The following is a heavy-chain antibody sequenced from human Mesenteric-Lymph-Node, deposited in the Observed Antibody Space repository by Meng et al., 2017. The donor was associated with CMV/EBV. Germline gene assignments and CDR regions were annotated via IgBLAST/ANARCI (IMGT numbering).Heavy chain of an antibody. J-gene: IGHJ5*02. CDR1: GGSVSSDNYY. Sequence: SGGSVSSDNYYWRSIRQPPGKRLEWIGYISYSGSTNYNPSLKSRVTISVDTSKNQFSLKLTSVTAADTAVYYCARDFGVATTSGRFDPWGQGTLVTVSS. CDR2: ISYSGST. CDR3: ARDFGVATTSGRFDP. D-gene: IGHD3-3*01. V-gene: IGHV4-61*01.